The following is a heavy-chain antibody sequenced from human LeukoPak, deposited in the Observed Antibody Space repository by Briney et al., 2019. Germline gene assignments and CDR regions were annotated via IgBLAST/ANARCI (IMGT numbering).Heavy chain of an antibody. CDR3: ARQEDSSGYYRLDY. V-gene: IGHV3-30*02. Sequence: GGSLRLSCAASGFTFSSYGMHWVRQAPGKGLEWVAFIRYDGSNKYYADSVKGRFTISRDNSKNTLYLQMNSLRAEDTAVYYCARQEDSSGYYRLDYWGQGTLVTVSS. CDR1: GFTFSSYG. D-gene: IGHD3-22*01. J-gene: IGHJ4*02. CDR2: IRYDGSNK.